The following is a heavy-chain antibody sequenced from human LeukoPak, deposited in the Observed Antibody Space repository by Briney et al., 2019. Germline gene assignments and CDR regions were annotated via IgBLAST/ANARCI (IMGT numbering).Heavy chain of an antibody. Sequence: QTGGSLRLACAASGFTFNSYEMNWVRQAPGKGLEWVAYINSGGSTTYYADSVKGRFTISRDNAQNTLYLQMNSLRAEDTAVYYCAKDRAAEKHTTSDATDICGQGTTLTVSP. V-gene: IGHV3-48*03. CDR1: GFTFNSYE. CDR2: INSGGSTT. J-gene: IGHJ3*02. CDR3: AKDRAAEKHTTSDATDI. D-gene: IGHD6-25*01.